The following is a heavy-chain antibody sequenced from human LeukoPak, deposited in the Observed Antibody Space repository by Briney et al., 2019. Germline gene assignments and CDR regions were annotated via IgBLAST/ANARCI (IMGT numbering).Heavy chain of an antibody. J-gene: IGHJ4*02. Sequence: GGSLRLSCAASGFSFSGHWMYWLRQAPGKGLAWVSRINGDGSATNYAGSMKGRFTISRDNAKNILYLQMNSLREDDTAVYYCARDINWGQVDYWGQGTLVTVSS. D-gene: IGHD7-27*01. V-gene: IGHV3-74*01. CDR1: GFSFSGHW. CDR2: INGDGSAT. CDR3: ARDINWGQVDY.